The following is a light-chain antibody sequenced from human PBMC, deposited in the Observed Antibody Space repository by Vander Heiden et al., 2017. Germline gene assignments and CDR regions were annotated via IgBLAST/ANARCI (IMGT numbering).Light chain of an antibody. J-gene: IGLJ2*01. CDR2: GNT. Sequence: QSVLTQPPSVSGAPRQRVTLSCTGSSSNIGAGYQVHWYQQFPGTAPKLLIHGNTNRPSGVPDRFSGSKAGTSAFLAITGLQAEDEADYYCQSYDSSVIFGGGTKLTVL. CDR1: SSNIGAGYQ. CDR3: QSYDSSVI. V-gene: IGLV1-40*01.